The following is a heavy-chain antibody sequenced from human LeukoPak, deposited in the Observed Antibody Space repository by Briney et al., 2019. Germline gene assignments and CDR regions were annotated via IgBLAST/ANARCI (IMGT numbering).Heavy chain of an antibody. CDR1: GYSFTSYW. D-gene: IGHD2-2*02. CDR3: ARLEYCSSTSCYTDDWFDP. J-gene: IGHJ5*02. V-gene: IGHV5-51*01. CDR2: IYPGDSDT. Sequence: GESLKISCKGSGYSFTSYWIGWVRQMPGKGLEWMGIIYPGDSDTRYSPSFQGQVTISADKSISTAYLQWSSLKASDTAMYYCARLEYCSSTSCYTDDWFDPWGQGTLVTVSS.